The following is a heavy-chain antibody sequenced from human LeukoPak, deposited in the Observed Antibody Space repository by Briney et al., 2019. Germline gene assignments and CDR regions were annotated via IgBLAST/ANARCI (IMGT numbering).Heavy chain of an antibody. CDR3: ARDSLEYTTSSAAF. CDR1: GFTFSSYG. V-gene: IGHV3-30*02. J-gene: IGHJ4*02. Sequence: PGGSLRLSCSASGFTFSSYGMHWVRQAPGKGLEWVAFIRYDGSNKYYADSVKGRFTISRDNSKNTLYLQMNSLRAEDTAVYYCARDSLEYTTSSAAFWGQGALVTVSS. CDR2: IRYDGSNK. D-gene: IGHD6-6*01.